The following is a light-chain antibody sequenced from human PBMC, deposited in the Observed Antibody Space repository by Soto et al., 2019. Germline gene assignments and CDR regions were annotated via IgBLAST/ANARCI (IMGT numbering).Light chain of an antibody. CDR1: SSDVVGYNY. J-gene: IGLJ1*01. CDR3: SSYTTSNTRQIV. V-gene: IGLV2-14*03. Sequence: QSVLTQPASVSVSPGQSITISCTGTSSDVVGYNYVSWYQHHPGKAPKLIIFDVSNRPSGVSNPFSGSKSGNTASLTISALQPEEEADYYCSSYTTSNTRQIVFGTGTKVTVL. CDR2: DVS.